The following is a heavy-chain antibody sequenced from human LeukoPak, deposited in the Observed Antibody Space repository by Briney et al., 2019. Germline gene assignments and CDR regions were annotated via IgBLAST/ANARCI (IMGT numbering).Heavy chain of an antibody. D-gene: IGHD3-10*01. Sequence: PSETLSITCAVYGGSFSGYYWSWIRQPPGKGLEWIGEINHSGSTNYNPSLKSRVTISVDTSKNQFSLKLSSVTAADTAVYYCARTPSGWFDPWGQGTLVTVSS. CDR2: INHSGST. CDR1: GGSFSGYY. V-gene: IGHV4-34*01. CDR3: ARTPSGWFDP. J-gene: IGHJ5*02.